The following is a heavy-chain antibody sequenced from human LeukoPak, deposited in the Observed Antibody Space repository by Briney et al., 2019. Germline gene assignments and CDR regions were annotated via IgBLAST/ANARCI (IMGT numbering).Heavy chain of an antibody. D-gene: IGHD6-13*01. J-gene: IGHJ4*02. CDR2: INPSGGVT. CDR1: GYTFTSYY. Sequence: GASVKVSCKASGYTFTSYYMHWVRQAPGQRLECVGLINPSGGVTSYAQNFKGRVTMTRDTSTSTVYMELSSLRSEDTAVYYCARDNKERQLGGYWGQGTLVTVSS. V-gene: IGHV1-46*01. CDR3: ARDNKERQLGGY.